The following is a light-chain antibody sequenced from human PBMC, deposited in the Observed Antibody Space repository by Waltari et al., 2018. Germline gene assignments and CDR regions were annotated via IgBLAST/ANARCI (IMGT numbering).Light chain of an antibody. CDR3: QQYGGSPRIFT. CDR1: QNIRSSY. Sequence: ESVLPQSPGTLSLSPGERATLSCKTSQNIRSSYLTCYQKKPGQAPRLVVYGVSTRATGIPDRFSGSRSGTDFTLTISRLEPEDFAVYYCQQYGGSPRIFTFGAGTKVEIK. J-gene: IGKJ3*01. V-gene: IGKV3-20*01. CDR2: GVS.